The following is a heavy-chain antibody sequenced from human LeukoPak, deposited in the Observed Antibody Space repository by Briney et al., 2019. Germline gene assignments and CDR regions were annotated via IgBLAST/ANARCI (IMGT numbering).Heavy chain of an antibody. CDR2: IKPNSGGT. D-gene: IGHD1-7*01. J-gene: IGHJ4*02. Sequence: ASVKVSCKASGYTFTAYYVHWVRQAPGQGLEWMGLIKPNSGGTIYAQVFQGRVTMTRDTSISTAYMELSRLTSDDTAVYYCARLEGSAATRGDWGQGTLVTVSS. CDR1: GYTFTAYY. V-gene: IGHV1-2*02. CDR3: ARLEGSAATRGD.